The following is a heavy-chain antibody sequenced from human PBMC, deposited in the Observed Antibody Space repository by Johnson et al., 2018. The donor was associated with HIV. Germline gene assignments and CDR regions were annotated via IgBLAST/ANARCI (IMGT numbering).Heavy chain of an antibody. V-gene: IGHV3-30-3*02. CDR1: GFTFSSYA. D-gene: IGHD6-13*01. CDR3: AKQQLALGCYAFDI. J-gene: IGHJ3*02. Sequence: QVQLVESGGGVVQPGRSLRLSCAASGFTFSSYAMHWVRQAPGKGLEWVAVISYDGSNKYYADSVKGRFTISRDNSKNTLYLQMNSLRAEDTAVYYCAKQQLALGCYAFDIWGQGTMVTVSS. CDR2: ISYDGSNK.